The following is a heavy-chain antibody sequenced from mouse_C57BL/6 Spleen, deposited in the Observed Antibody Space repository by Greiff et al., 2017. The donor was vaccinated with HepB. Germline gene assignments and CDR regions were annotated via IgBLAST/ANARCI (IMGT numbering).Heavy chain of an antibody. CDR1: GYTFTSYW. D-gene: IGHD2-2*01. V-gene: IGHV1-69*01. CDR3: ARRGLRRVFDY. J-gene: IGHJ2*01. Sequence: QVQLQQSGAELVMPGASVKLSCKASGYTFTSYWMHWVKQRPGQGLEWIGEIDPSDSYTNYNQKFKGKSTLTVDKSSSTAYMQLSSLTSEDSAVYYCARRGLRRVFDYWGQGTTLTVSS. CDR2: IDPSDSYT.